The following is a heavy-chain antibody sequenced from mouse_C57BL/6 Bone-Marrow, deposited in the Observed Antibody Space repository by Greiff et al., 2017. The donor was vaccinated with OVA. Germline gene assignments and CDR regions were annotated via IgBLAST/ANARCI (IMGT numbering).Heavy chain of an antibody. CDR3: ARRGKKDRFEV. CDR2: ISSGSSTI. CDR1: GFTFSDYG. Sequence: EVQGVESGGGLVKPGGSLKLSCAASGFTFSDYGMHWVRQAPEKGLEWVAYISSGSSTISYADPVKGRFTISRDNAKNTLCLQMTSLRSEYTARYYCARRGKKDRFEVWGTGTTVTGSS. D-gene: IGHD1-1*01. J-gene: IGHJ1*03. V-gene: IGHV5-17*01.